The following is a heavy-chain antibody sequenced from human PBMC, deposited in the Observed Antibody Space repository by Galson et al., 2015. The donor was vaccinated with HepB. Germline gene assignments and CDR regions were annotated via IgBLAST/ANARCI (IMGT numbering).Heavy chain of an antibody. Sequence: SLRLSCAASGFTFSSYGMHWVRQAPGKGLEWVAVISYDGSNKYYADSVKGRFTISRDNSKNTLYLQMNSLRAEDTAVYYCAKDRSVLRYFDWLQDYYYYGMDVWGQGTTVTVSS. J-gene: IGHJ6*02. V-gene: IGHV3-30*18. CDR3: AKDRSVLRYFDWLQDYYYYGMDV. D-gene: IGHD3-9*01. CDR1: GFTFSSYG. CDR2: ISYDGSNK.